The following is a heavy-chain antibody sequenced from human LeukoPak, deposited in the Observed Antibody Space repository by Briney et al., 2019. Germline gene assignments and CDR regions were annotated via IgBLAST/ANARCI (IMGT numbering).Heavy chain of an antibody. D-gene: IGHD5-24*01. V-gene: IGHV3-33*01. CDR3: ARDFRQDGYMNY. Sequence: PGGSLRLSCAASGFTFSSYGMHWVRQAPGKGLEWVAVIWYDGSNKYYADSVKGRFTISRDNSKNTLYLQMNSLRAEDTAVYYCARDFRQDGYMNYWGQGTLATVSS. CDR1: GFTFSSYG. CDR2: IWYDGSNK. J-gene: IGHJ4*02.